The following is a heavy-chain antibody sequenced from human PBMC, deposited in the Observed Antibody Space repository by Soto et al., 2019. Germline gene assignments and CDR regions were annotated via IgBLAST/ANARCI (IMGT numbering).Heavy chain of an antibody. CDR2: ISSSSRYI. CDR1: GFTFSSYS. CDR3: ARDDSFLEWLAVLDI. V-gene: IGHV3-21*01. J-gene: IGHJ3*02. D-gene: IGHD3-3*01. Sequence: EVQLVESGGGLVKPGGSLRLSFAASGFTFSSYSMNWVRQAPGTGLEWVSSISSSSRYIYYADSVKGRFTISRDNAKNSLYLQMNSLRAEDTDVYYCARDDSFLEWLAVLDIWGQGTMVTVSS.